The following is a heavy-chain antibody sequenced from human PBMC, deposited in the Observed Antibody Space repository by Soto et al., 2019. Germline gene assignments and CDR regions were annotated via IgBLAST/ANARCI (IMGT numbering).Heavy chain of an antibody. J-gene: IGHJ4*02. D-gene: IGHD6-13*01. V-gene: IGHV3-15*07. CDR3: TIYWYSSSWFLDY. CDR2: IKSKTDGGTT. Sequence: EVQLVESGGGLVKPGGSLRLSCAASGFTFSNAWMNWVRQAPGKGLEWVGRIKSKTDGGTTDYAAPVKGRFTISRDDSKNTLYLQMNSLKTEDTAVYYCTIYWYSSSWFLDYWGQGTLVTVSS. CDR1: GFTFSNAW.